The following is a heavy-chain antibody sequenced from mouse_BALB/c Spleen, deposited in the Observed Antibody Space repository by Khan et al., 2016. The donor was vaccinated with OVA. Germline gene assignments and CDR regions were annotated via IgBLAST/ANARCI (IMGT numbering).Heavy chain of an antibody. D-gene: IGHD2-2*01. Sequence: VQLKESGPELMKPGASVKISCKASGYSFTSYYIHWVKLSHGKSLEWIGYIDPFTGGTTYNQKFKGKATLTVDKSSSTAYMHLSSLTSEDSAVYYCAKHGYVAWFAYWGQGTLVTVSA. CDR3: AKHGYVAWFAY. CDR1: GYSFTSYY. CDR2: IDPFTGGT. V-gene: IGHV1S135*01. J-gene: IGHJ3*01.